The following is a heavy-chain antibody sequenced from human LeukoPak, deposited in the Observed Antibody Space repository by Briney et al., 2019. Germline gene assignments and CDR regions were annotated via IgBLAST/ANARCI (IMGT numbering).Heavy chain of an antibody. V-gene: IGHV3-7*01. CDR3: TRSGIYSSAWSDY. CDR2: IKHDGGET. J-gene: IGHJ4*02. CDR1: GFTFSSYE. Sequence: GGSLRLSCAASGFTFSSYEMNWVRQAPGKGLEWVANIKHDGGETYYVESVRGRFTISRDNAKNAVFLQMNSLRDEDTAVYYCTRSGIYSSAWSDYWGQGTLISVSS. D-gene: IGHD6-19*01.